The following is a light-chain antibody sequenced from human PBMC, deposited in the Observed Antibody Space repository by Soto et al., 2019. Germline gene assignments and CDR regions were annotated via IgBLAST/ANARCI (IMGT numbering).Light chain of an antibody. V-gene: IGLV2-14*01. CDR2: EVS. J-gene: IGLJ1*01. Sequence: QSPLTQPSSLSGSPGQSITISCTGTISDVGGYNYVSWYQQHPGKAPKLMIYEVSNRPSGVSNRFSGSKSGNTASLTISGLQAEDEADYYCSSYTSSFYVYGTGTKVTVL. CDR1: ISDVGGYNY. CDR3: SSYTSSFYV.